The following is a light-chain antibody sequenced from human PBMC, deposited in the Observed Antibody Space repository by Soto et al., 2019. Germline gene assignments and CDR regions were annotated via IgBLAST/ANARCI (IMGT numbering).Light chain of an antibody. J-gene: IGLJ6*01. CDR2: GNS. CDR1: SSNIGAGYD. V-gene: IGLV1-40*01. CDR3: KSYDRSMGDV. Sequence: VLTQPPSVYGAPGQRVTISCTGCSSNIGAGYDVHWYQQLPGTAPKRLIYGNSNRPSGVPDRFSGSKSGTSDSLAINGIQAEDEADYYCKSYDRSMGDVFAGGTKVTVL.